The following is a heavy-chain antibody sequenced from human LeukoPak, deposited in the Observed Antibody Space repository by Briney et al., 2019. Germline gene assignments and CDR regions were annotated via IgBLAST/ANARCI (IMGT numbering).Heavy chain of an antibody. CDR2: INAGNGHT. CDR1: AYSFTPYA. CDR3: ARGRWVATNQACYLDD. J-gene: IGHJ4*02. D-gene: IGHD5-12*01. V-gene: IGHV1-3*03. Sequence: ASVKVSCKTSAYSFTPYAMHWVRQAPGQRLEWMGWINAGNGHTKYSQEFQGRLTITRDTSANMVYMDLSSLRSEDMAVYYCARGRWVATNQACYLDDWGQGTLVTVSS.